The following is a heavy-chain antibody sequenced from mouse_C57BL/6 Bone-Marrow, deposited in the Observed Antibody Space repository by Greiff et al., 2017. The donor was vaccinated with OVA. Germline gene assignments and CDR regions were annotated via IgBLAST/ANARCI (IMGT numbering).Heavy chain of an antibody. CDR3: ARPPNWDWAWFAY. CDR2: INPYNGGT. J-gene: IGHJ3*01. CDR1: GYTFTDYY. V-gene: IGHV1-19*01. D-gene: IGHD4-1*01. Sequence: EVQLQESGPVLVKPGASVKMSCKASGYTFTDYYMNWVKQSHGKSLEWIGVINPYNGGTSYNQKFKGKATLTVDKSSSTAYMELNSLTSEDSAVYYCARPPNWDWAWFAYWGQGTLVTVSA.